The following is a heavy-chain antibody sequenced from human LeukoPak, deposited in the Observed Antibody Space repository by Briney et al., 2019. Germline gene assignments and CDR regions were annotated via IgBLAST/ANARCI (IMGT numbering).Heavy chain of an antibody. CDR1: GGTFSSYA. D-gene: IGHD1-1*01. CDR3: ARGLGTRWFFDY. J-gene: IGHJ4*02. V-gene: IGHV1-69*15. CDR2: IIPVFGTT. Sequence: GSSVKVSCKASGGTFSSYALSWVRQAPGQGLEWMGRIIPVFGTTTYAQKFQGRVTITADESTTTAYMELRRLTSEDTATYYCARGLGTRWFFDYWGQGTLVTVSS.